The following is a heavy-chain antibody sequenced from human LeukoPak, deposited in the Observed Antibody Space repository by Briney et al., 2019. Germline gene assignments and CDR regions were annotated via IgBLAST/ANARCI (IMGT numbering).Heavy chain of an antibody. J-gene: IGHJ4*02. CDR2: ISSSSSYI. CDR3: ARGWISGYSYNFNY. D-gene: IGHD5-18*01. CDR1: GFTFSSYS. V-gene: IGHV3-21*01. Sequence: GGSLRLSCAASGFTFSSYSMNWVRQAPGKGLEWVSSISSSSSYIYYADSVKGRFTISRDNAKNSLYLQMNSLRAEDTAVYYRARGWISGYSYNFNYWGQGTLVPVSS.